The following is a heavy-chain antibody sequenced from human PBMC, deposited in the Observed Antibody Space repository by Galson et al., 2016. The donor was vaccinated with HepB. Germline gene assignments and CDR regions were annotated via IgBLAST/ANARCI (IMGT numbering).Heavy chain of an antibody. CDR1: GFTLSTYA. J-gene: IGHJ4*02. D-gene: IGHD3-16*01. Sequence: SLRLSCAASGFTLSTYAMSWVRQAPGKGLEWVSTIRGNGGSTSYADFVKCRFTISRDSSKNTVYLQMNSLRAGDTAVYYCAKGGMLIPRFDYWGQGTLVTVSS. CDR3: AKGGMLIPRFDY. CDR2: IRGNGGST. V-gene: IGHV3-23*01.